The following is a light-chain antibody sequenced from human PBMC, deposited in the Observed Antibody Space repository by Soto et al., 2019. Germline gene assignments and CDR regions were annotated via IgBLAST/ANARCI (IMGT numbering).Light chain of an antibody. V-gene: IGKV1-6*01. Sequence: AIQMTQSPSSLSASVGDRVTITCRASQVIRNDLAWYQQKPGKAPKLLIYSASTLQSGVPPRFSGSASGTDFTLTISSLQPEDFATYYCLQDFNYPWTFGQGTKVEVK. CDR2: SAS. CDR3: LQDFNYPWT. CDR1: QVIRND. J-gene: IGKJ1*01.